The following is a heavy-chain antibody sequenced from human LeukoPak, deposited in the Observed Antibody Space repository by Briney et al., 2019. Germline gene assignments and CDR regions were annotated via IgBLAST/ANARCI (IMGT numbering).Heavy chain of an antibody. V-gene: IGHV3-21*01. CDR2: ISSSSSYI. CDR3: ARGGPAAMGMSNFDY. J-gene: IGHJ4*02. CDR1: GFTFSSYS. Sequence: GGSLRLSCAASGFTFSSYSMNWVRQAPGKGLEWVSSISSSSSYIYYADSIKGRFTISRDNAKNSLYLQMNSLTAEATAVYYCARGGPAAMGMSNFDYWGQGTLVTVSS. D-gene: IGHD2-2*01.